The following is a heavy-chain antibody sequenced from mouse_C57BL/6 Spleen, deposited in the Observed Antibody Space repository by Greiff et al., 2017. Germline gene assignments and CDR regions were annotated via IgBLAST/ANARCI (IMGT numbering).Heavy chain of an antibody. CDR2: ISNGGGST. J-gene: IGHJ4*01. CDR1: GFTFSDYY. CDR3: ARQAQAYYAMDY. D-gene: IGHD3-2*02. V-gene: IGHV5-12*01. Sequence: EVKLMESGGGLVQPGGSLKLSCAASGFTFSDYYMYWVRQTPEKRLEWVAYISNGGGSTYYPDTVKGRFTISRDNAKNTLYLQMSRLKSDDTAMYYCARQAQAYYAMDYWGQGTSVTVSS.